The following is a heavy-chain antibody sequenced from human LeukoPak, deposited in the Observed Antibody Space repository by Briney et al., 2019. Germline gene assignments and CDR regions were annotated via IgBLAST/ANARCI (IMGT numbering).Heavy chain of an antibody. CDR1: GGSFSGYY. CDR3: ARGLGYCTNGVCYGDY. CDR2: INHSGST. Sequence: PSETLSLTCAVYGGSFSGYYRSWVRQPPGKGLEWIGEINHSGSTNYNPSLKSRVTISVDTSKNQFSLKLSSVTAADTAVYYCARGLGYCTNGVCYGDYWGQGTLVTVSS. J-gene: IGHJ4*02. V-gene: IGHV4-34*01. D-gene: IGHD2-8*01.